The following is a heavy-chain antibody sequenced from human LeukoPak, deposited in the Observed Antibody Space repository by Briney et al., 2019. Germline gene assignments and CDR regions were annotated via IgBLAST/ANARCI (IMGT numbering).Heavy chain of an antibody. Sequence: GGSLRLSCAASGFTFRSYTMNWVRQAPGKGLEWVSAISGSGGSTYYADSVKGQFTISRDNSKNTLYLQMNSLRAEDTAVYYCAKEDRLVGATRRCFDYWGQGTLVTVSS. D-gene: IGHD1-26*01. CDR2: ISGSGGST. J-gene: IGHJ4*02. CDR3: AKEDRLVGATRRCFDY. V-gene: IGHV3-23*01. CDR1: GFTFRSYT.